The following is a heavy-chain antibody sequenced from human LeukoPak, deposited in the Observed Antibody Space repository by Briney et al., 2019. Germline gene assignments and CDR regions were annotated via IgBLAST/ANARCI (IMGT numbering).Heavy chain of an antibody. D-gene: IGHD1/OR15-1a*01. CDR3: AKDSPSRTATTEVPVDY. CDR2: ISSSSSYI. J-gene: IGHJ4*02. V-gene: IGHV3-21*01. Sequence: GSLRLSCAASGFTFSSYGMHWVRQAPGKGLEWVASISSSSSYIYFANSVRGRFSISRDNAKNSLHLQMNSLRAEDTAVYYCAKDSPSRTATTEVPVDYWGQGTLVTVSS. CDR1: GFTFSSYG.